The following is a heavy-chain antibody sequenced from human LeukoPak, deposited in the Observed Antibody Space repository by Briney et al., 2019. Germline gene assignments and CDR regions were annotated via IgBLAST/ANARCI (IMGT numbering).Heavy chain of an antibody. CDR1: GGSISSGGYY. Sequence: SSETLSLTCTVSGGSISSGGYYWSWIRQHPGKGLEWIGYIYYSGSTYYNPSLKSRVTISVDTSKNQFSLKLSSVTAADTAVYYCARSEDCSGGSCYTVTPPDYWGQGTLVPSPQ. V-gene: IGHV4-31*03. J-gene: IGHJ4*02. CDR3: ARSEDCSGGSCYTVTPPDY. D-gene: IGHD2-15*01. CDR2: IYYSGST.